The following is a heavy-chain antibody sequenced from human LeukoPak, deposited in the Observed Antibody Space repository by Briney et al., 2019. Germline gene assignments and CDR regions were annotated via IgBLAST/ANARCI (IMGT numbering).Heavy chain of an antibody. D-gene: IGHD3-9*01. J-gene: IGHJ4*02. CDR3: AKDADYDILTGYGSAPYYFDY. CDR1: GFTFSSYG. Sequence: PGGSLRLSCAASGFTFSSYGMHWVRQAPGKGLEWVAFIRYDGSNKYYADSVKGRFTISRDNSKNTLYLQMNSLRAEDTAVYYCAKDADYDILTGYGSAPYYFDYWGQGTLVTVSS. CDR2: IRYDGSNK. V-gene: IGHV3-30*02.